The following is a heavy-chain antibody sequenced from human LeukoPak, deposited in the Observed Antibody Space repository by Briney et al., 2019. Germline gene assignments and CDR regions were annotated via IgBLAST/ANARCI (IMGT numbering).Heavy chain of an antibody. J-gene: IGHJ4*02. CDR2: ISYDGSNK. V-gene: IGHV3-30*18. Sequence: GGSLRLSCVASGFTFSSYGMHWVRQAPGKGLEWVAVISYDGSNKYYADSVKGRFTISRDNSKNTLYLQMNSLRAEDTAVYYCAKGWQWLSSFWGQGTLVTVSS. D-gene: IGHD6-19*01. CDR1: GFTFSSYG. CDR3: AKGWQWLSSF.